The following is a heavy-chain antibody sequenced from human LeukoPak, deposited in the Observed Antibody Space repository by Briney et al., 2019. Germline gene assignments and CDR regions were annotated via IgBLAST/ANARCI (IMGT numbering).Heavy chain of an antibody. V-gene: IGHV3-73*01. CDR2: IRSKANSYAT. D-gene: IGHD2-15*01. CDR1: GFTFIGSA. Sequence: GGSLRLSCAASGFTFIGSAMHSVRQASGKGLEWVGRIRSKANSYATAYAASVKGRFTISRDDSKNTAYLQMNSLKTEDTAVYYCTRPGLVGYWGQGTLVTVSS. J-gene: IGHJ4*02. CDR3: TRPGLVGY.